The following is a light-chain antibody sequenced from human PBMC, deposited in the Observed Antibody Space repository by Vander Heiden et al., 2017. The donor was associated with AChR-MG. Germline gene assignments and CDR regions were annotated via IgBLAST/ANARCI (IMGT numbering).Light chain of an antibody. V-gene: IGLV2-14*03. CDR1: TSDVGAYNY. CDR2: EVT. J-gene: IGLJ3*02. Sequence: QPALTQPASVSGSPGQSITISCTGTTSDVGAYNYVSWYQQHPDKAPKLVIYEVTNRPSGVSNRFSGSKSGNTASLTISGLQAEDEADYYCNSYTGSSTLNWVFGGGTKLTVL. CDR3: NSYTGSSTLNWV.